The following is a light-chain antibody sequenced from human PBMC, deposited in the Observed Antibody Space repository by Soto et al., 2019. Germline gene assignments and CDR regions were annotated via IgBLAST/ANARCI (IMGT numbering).Light chain of an antibody. CDR3: QQYNSWWT. Sequence: DIQMTQSPSYLSASVGDRVNITCRASQSISTYLNWYQQKPGKAPKLLIYKASSLESGVPSRFSGSGSGTEFTLTISSLQPDDFATYYCQQYNSWWTFGQGTKVDI. V-gene: IGKV1-5*03. CDR2: KAS. J-gene: IGKJ1*01. CDR1: QSISTY.